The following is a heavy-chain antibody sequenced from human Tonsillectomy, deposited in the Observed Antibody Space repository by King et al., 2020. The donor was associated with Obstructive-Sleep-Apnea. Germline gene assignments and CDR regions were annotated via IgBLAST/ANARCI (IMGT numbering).Heavy chain of an antibody. CDR1: GFIFSGYG. D-gene: IGHD7-27*01. CDR2: ISYAVCCL. J-gene: IGHJ4*01. Sequence: VQLVESGGGAVQTGRSLRLSCAASGFIFSGYGLHWVRQVPGKGLEWVAVISYAVCCLNNADSVKGRFTISRDNSKNTMYLQMNSLRVEDTAVYYCARPLGLSRVPYFGYWGHGTRVTVSS. CDR3: ARPLGLSRVPYFGY. V-gene: IGHV3-33*01.